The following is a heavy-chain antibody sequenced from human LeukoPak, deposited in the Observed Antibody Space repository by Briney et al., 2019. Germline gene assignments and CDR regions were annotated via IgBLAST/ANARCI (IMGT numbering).Heavy chain of an antibody. Sequence: SETLSLTCTVSGGSISSSSYYWGWIRQPPGKGLEWIGSIYYSGSTYYNPSLKSRVTISVDTSKNQFSLKLSSVTAADTTVYYCASLCRDLGYCRSTRNYGMDVWGQGTTVTVSS. CDR2: IYYSGST. CDR1: GGSISSSSYY. J-gene: IGHJ6*02. V-gene: IGHV4-39*01. CDR3: ASLCRDLGYCRSTRNYGMDV. D-gene: IGHD2-2*01.